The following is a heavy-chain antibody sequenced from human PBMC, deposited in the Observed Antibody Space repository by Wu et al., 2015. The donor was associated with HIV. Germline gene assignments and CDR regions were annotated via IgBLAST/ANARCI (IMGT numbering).Heavy chain of an antibody. Sequence: QVQLVQSGAEVKKPGASVKVSCKASGYTFTSYGISWVRQAPGQGLEWMGWISAYNGNTNYAQKLQGRVTMTTDTSTSTAYMELRSLRSDDTAVYYCARESQTYYYDSSGYDAFDIWGQGDKWSPSLQ. J-gene: IGHJ3*02. V-gene: IGHV1-18*01. D-gene: IGHD3-22*01. CDR2: ISAYNGNT. CDR1: GYTFTSYG. CDR3: ARESQTYYYDSSGYDAFDI.